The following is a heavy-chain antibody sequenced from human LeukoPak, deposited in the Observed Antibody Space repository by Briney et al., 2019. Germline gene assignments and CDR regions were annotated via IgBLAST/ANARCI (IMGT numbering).Heavy chain of an antibody. J-gene: IGHJ4*02. CDR1: GGSISSYY. CDR3: ARLRDSSGFYSRV. V-gene: IGHV4-39*01. D-gene: IGHD3-22*01. CDR2: IYYGGNT. Sequence: SETLSLTCTVSGGSISSYYWGWIRQPPGKGLEWIGNIYYGGNTYYNPSLKSRVTISVDTSKNQFSLKLTSVTATDTAVYYCARLRDSSGFYSRVWGQGTLVAVSS.